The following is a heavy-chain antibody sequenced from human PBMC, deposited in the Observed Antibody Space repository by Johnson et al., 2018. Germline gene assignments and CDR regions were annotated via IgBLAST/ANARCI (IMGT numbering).Heavy chain of an antibody. CDR3: ASDQGWGSPQIAAAGTSSLDP. J-gene: IGHJ5*02. D-gene: IGHD6-13*01. CDR2: IIPIFGTA. V-gene: IGHV1-69*01. Sequence: QVQLVQSGAEVKKPGSSVKVSCKASGGTFSSYAISWVRQAPGQGLEWMGGIIPIFGTANYAQKFQGRVTITADESTSTAYMELSSLRSEDTAVYYCASDQGWGSPQIAAAGTSSLDPWGQGTLVTVSS. CDR1: GGTFSSYA.